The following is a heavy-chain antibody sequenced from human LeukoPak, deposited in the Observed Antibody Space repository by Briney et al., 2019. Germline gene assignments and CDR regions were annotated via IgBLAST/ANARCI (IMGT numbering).Heavy chain of an antibody. J-gene: IGHJ5*02. Sequence: GGSLRLSCAASGFTFSSYGMHWVRQAPGKGLEWVAFIRYDGSNKYYADSVKGRFTISRDNSKNTLYLQMNSLRAEDTAVYYCAEGGGASSWENWFDPWGQGTLVTVSS. CDR3: AEGGGASSWENWFDP. CDR2: IRYDGSNK. D-gene: IGHD6-13*01. CDR1: GFTFSSYG. V-gene: IGHV3-30*02.